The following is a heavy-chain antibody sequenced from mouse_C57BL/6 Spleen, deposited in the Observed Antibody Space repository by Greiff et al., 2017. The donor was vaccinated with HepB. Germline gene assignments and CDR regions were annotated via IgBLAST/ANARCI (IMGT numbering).Heavy chain of an antibody. J-gene: IGHJ4*01. CDR2: IHPNSGST. Sequence: QVQLQQPGAELVKPGASVELSCKASGYTFTSYWMHWVKQRPGQGLEWIGMIHPNSGSTNYNEKFKSKATLTVDKSSSTAYMQLSSLTSEDSAVYYCARRLPRGAMDYWGQGTSVTVSS. CDR3: ARRLPRGAMDY. V-gene: IGHV1-64*01. CDR1: GYTFTSYW. D-gene: IGHD2-1*01.